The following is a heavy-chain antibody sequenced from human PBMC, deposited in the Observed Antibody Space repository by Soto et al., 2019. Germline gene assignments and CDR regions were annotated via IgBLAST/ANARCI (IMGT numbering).Heavy chain of an antibody. V-gene: IGHV3-21*01. D-gene: IGHD6-13*01. J-gene: IGHJ6*02. CDR3: APDGAAGAVMGV. CDR2: ISSGGEYL. CDR1: GLTFSTYG. Sequence: EVQLVESGGGLVKPGGSLRLSCAASGLTFSTYGMNWVRQAPGKGLEWVSSISSGGEYLDYADSVKGRLTISRDNAKNSLYRQLDSLRVEDTAVYYCAPDGAAGAVMGVWGQGTTVTVSS.